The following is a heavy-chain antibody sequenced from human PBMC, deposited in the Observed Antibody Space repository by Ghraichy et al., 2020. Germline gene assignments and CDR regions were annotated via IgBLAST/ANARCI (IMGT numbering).Heavy chain of an antibody. Sequence: GGSLRLSCAASGFTFSSYSMSWVRQAPGKGLEWVAKIKQDGSEIYYVDSVRGRFTISRDNAKNSLYLQMNSLRADDTAVYYCARDGRPSSWLDFDYWGQGTLVTVSS. CDR2: IKQDGSEI. D-gene: IGHD6-13*01. CDR3: ARDGRPSSWLDFDY. J-gene: IGHJ4*02. V-gene: IGHV3-7*01. CDR1: GFTFSSYS.